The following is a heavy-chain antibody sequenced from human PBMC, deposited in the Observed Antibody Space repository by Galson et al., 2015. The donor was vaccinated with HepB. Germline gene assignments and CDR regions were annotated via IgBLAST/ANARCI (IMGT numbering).Heavy chain of an antibody. Sequence: CAASGFTFSNYAMDWVRQAPGKGLEWVSVISSSGDRTYYADSVRGRFTISRDNSKNTLYLQMNSLRAEDTAIYYCAKGKYYYGFDPWGQGTLVTVSS. J-gene: IGHJ5*02. CDR3: AKGKYYYGFDP. D-gene: IGHD3-10*01. CDR2: ISSSGDRT. CDR1: GFTFSNYA. V-gene: IGHV3-23*01.